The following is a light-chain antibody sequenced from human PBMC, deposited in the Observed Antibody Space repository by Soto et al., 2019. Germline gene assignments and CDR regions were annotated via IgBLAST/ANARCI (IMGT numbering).Light chain of an antibody. Sequence: QSVLTQPPLVSAAPGQRVTISCSGTSSNIGNNYVSWYQQFPGTAPKSIIYDNSKRPSGIPDRFSGSKSGTSATLSITGLQTGDEADYFCGTWDSSLSVGVFGGGTKLTVL. CDR2: DNS. CDR1: SSNIGNNY. CDR3: GTWDSSLSVGV. J-gene: IGLJ3*02. V-gene: IGLV1-51*01.